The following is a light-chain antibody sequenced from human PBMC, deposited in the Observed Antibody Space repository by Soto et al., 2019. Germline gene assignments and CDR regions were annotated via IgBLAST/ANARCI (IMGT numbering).Light chain of an antibody. V-gene: IGKV1-9*01. Sequence: DIQFTQSPSFLSASVGDRVTITCRASQGISSFLAWYQQKRGKAPRLLIYTAISLQSGVPSRFSGSGSGTEFTLTISSLQPDDFATYYCQQYDSYSWTFGQGTKVDI. CDR2: TAI. J-gene: IGKJ1*01. CDR3: QQYDSYSWT. CDR1: QGISSF.